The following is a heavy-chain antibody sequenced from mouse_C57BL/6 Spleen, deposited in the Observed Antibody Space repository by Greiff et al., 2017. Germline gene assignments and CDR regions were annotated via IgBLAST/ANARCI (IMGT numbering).Heavy chain of an antibody. V-gene: IGHV2-2*01. Sequence: VQLQESGPGLVQPSQSLSITCTVSGFSLTSYGVHWVRQSPGKGLEWLGVIWSGGSTDYNAAFISRLSISKDNSKSQVFFKMNSLQADDTAIYYCARSGVVARYYAMDYWGQGTSVTVSS. CDR1: GFSLTSYG. D-gene: IGHD1-1*01. CDR3: ARSGVVARYYAMDY. J-gene: IGHJ4*01. CDR2: IWSGGST.